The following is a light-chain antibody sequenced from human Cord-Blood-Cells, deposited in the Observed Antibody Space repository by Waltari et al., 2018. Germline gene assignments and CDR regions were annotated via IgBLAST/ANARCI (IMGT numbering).Light chain of an antibody. J-gene: IGKJ2*03. CDR3: QQYNSYSPYS. V-gene: IGKV1-5*03. Sequence: DIQMTQSPSTLSASVADRVTITCRASQSISSWLVWYQQKPGKAPKLLIYKASSLESGVPSRFSGSGSGTEFTLTISSLQPDDFATYYCQQYNSYSPYSFGQGTKLEIK. CDR1: QSISSW. CDR2: KAS.